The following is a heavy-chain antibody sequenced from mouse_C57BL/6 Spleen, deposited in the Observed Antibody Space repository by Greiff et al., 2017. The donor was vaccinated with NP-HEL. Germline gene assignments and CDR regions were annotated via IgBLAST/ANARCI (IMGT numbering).Heavy chain of an antibody. J-gene: IGHJ2*01. CDR1: GYSFTGYY. D-gene: IGHD2-3*01. CDR2: INPSTGGT. Sequence: VQLQQSGPELVKPGASVKISCKASGYSFTGYYMNWVKQSPEKSLEWIGEINPSTGGTTYNQKFKAKATLTVDKSSSTAYMQLKSLTSEDSAVYYCARKDDGYSYWGQGTTLTVSS. CDR3: ARKDDGYSY. V-gene: IGHV1-42*01.